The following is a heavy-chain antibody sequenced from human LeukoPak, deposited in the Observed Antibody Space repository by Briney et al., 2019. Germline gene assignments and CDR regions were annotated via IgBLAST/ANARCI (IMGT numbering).Heavy chain of an antibody. CDR1: GGSISSYY. J-gene: IGHJ4*02. V-gene: IGHV4-59*01. D-gene: IGHD3-22*01. CDR3: ARLRALSYYDSSGNMYYFEY. Sequence: SETLSLICTVSGGSISSYYWSWVRQPPGKGLEWIGFIYYSGITDYNPSLKSRVTISVDTSKNQFSLKLTSVTAADTAVYYCARLRALSYYDSSGNMYYFEYWGQGTLVTVSS. CDR2: IYYSGIT.